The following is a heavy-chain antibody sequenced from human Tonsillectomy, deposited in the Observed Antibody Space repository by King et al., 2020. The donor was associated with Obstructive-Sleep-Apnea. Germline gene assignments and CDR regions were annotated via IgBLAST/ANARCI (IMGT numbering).Heavy chain of an antibody. D-gene: IGHD6-19*01. J-gene: IGHJ4*02. Sequence: VQLVESGGGVVQPVRSLRLSCAASGFTFSSYGMHWVRQAPGKGLEWVAVIWYDGSNKYYADSVKGRFTISRDNSKNTLYLQMNSLRAEDTAVYYCARELVDSSGWYYFDYWGQGTLVTVSS. V-gene: IGHV3-33*01. CDR2: IWYDGSNK. CDR1: GFTFSSYG. CDR3: ARELVDSSGWYYFDY.